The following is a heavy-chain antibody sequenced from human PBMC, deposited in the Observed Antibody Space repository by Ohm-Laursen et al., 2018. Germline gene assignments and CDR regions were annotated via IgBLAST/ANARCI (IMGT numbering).Heavy chain of an antibody. CDR1: GFTFDDYG. V-gene: IGHV3-9*01. CDR2: ISWNSVNI. CDR3: FSGPSWEI. J-gene: IGHJ3*02. D-gene: IGHD1-26*01. Sequence: SLRLSCAASGFTFDDYGMHWVRQGPGKGLEWVLGISWNSVNIAYADSVKGRFTISRDNAKNSLYLQMNSLRAEDTAVYYCFSGPSWEIWGRGQWSPSLQ.